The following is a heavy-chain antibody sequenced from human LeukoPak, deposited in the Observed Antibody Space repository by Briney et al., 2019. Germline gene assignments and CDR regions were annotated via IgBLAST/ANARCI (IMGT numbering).Heavy chain of an antibody. CDR2: INPRSGST. V-gene: IGHV1-46*01. Sequence: ASVTVSCTSSGYTFIIYYMHWVRQAPGQGLEWGGIINPRSGSTTYAQKFQGRLTMTRDTATSTVYMDLSSLRSEDTAIYYCARHSLPGTTPFDYWGQGTLVTVSS. CDR3: ARHSLPGTTPFDY. D-gene: IGHD1-1*01. J-gene: IGHJ4*02. CDR1: GYTFIIYY.